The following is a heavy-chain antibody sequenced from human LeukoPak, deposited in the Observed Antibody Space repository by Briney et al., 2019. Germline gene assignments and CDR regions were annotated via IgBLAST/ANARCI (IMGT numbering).Heavy chain of an antibody. V-gene: IGHV4-39*07. CDR1: GGSISSGNFY. CDR3: ARVNDCTGSSCSTRWFDP. Sequence: PSETLSLTCTVSGGSISSGNFYWGWIRQPPGKGLEWVGSVYYGGSPDYNPSLTGRVTMSVDTSKDQFSQKLRSVTAADTAVYFCARVNDCTGSSCSTRWFDPRGQGTLVTVSS. D-gene: IGHD2-15*01. CDR2: VYYGGSP. J-gene: IGHJ5*02.